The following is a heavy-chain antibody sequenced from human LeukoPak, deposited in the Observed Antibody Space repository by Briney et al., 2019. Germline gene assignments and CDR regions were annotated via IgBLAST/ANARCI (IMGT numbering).Heavy chain of an antibody. J-gene: IGHJ6*03. CDR1: GFTFSSYD. V-gene: IGHV3-30*02. CDR3: AKGSKAVLFTRDHYMDV. Sequence: GGSLRLSCAASGFTFSSYDIHWVRQAPGKGLEWVAFIRYDGSNKYYADSVRGRFTISRDNSKNTLYLQMNSLRAEDTAVYFCAKGSKAVLFTRDHYMDVWGKGTTVTISS. D-gene: IGHD6-19*01. CDR2: IRYDGSNK.